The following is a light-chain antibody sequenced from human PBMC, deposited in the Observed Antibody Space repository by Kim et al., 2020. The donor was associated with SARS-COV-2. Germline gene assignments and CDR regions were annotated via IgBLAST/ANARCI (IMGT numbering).Light chain of an antibody. V-gene: IGLV2-11*01. CDR1: SSDVGGYNY. Sequence: GQSVTSSCTGTSSDVGGYNYVSWYQQHPGKAPKLMIYDVSKRPSGVPDRFSGSKSGNTASLTISGLQAEDEADYYCCSYAGSYTEVFGGGTQLTVL. J-gene: IGLJ3*02. CDR3: CSYAGSYTEV. CDR2: DVS.